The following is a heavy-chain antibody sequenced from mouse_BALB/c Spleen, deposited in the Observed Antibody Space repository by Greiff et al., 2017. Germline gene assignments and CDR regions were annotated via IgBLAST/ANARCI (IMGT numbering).Heavy chain of an antibody. D-gene: IGHD2-2*01. Sequence: DVMLVESGGDLVKPGGSLKLSCAASGFTFSSYGMSWVRQTPDKRLEWVATISSGGSYTYYPDSVKGRFTISRDNAKNTLYLQMSSLKSEDTAMYYCARYGYYFDYWGQGTTLTVSS. V-gene: IGHV5-6*02. CDR3: ARYGYYFDY. CDR2: ISSGGSYT. CDR1: GFTFSSYG. J-gene: IGHJ2*01.